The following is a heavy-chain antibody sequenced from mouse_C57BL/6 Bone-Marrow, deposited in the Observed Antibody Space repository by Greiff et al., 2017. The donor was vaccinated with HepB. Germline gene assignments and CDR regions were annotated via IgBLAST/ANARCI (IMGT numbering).Heavy chain of an antibody. CDR1: GYAFTNYL. CDR2: INPGSGGT. J-gene: IGHJ3*01. Sequence: VQLQQSGAELVRPGTSVKVSCKASGYAFTNYLIEWVKQRPGQGLEWIGVINPGSGGTNYNEKFKGKATLTADKSSSTAYMQLSSLTSEDSAVYFCARSGYATFAYWGQGTLVTVSA. CDR3: ARSGYATFAY. V-gene: IGHV1-54*01. D-gene: IGHD3-1*01.